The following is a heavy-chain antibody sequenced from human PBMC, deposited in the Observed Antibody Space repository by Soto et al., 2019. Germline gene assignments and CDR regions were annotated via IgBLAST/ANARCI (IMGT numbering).Heavy chain of an antibody. CDR3: AREGTGGGPFWSGYSSDYCYYGMDV. CDR1: GFTVSSNY. Sequence: TGGSLRLSCAASGFTVSSNYMSWVPQAPGEGVGWGSIFYSGGITYYADSVKGRFTISRDNSKNTLYLQMNSLRVEDTAVYYCAREGTGGGPFWSGYSSDYCYYGMDVWGQGTTVTVSS. J-gene: IGHJ6*02. D-gene: IGHD3-3*01. V-gene: IGHV3-53*01. CDR2: FYSGGIT.